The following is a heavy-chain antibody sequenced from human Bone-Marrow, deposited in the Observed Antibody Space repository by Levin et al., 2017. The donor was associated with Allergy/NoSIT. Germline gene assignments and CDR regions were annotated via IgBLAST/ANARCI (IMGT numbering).Heavy chain of an antibody. CDR1: GFPFSSYG. J-gene: IGHJ5*02. D-gene: IGHD2-15*01. CDR3: ARDSIYCGGGGCGFDP. V-gene: IGHV3-21*04. CDR2: ISGVGVGNT. Sequence: LSLTCAASGFPFSSYGMNWVRQAPGKGLEWVATISGVGVGNTYYPDSVKGRFTMSRDNAKNSLYLQMNSLSVEDTAVYYCARDSIYCGGGGCGFDPWGQGTLVTVSS.